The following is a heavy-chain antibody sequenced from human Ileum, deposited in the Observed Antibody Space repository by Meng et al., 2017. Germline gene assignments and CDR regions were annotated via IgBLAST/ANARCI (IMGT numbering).Heavy chain of an antibody. CDR2: IYYSGST. CDR3: ARDYCSSTTCALDY. CDR1: GGSISSYY. J-gene: IGHJ4*02. V-gene: IGHV4-59*01. D-gene: IGHD2-2*01. Sequence: QVQLQESGPGLVKPSETLSLTCTVSGGSISSYYWSWIRQPPGKGLEWIGYIYYSGSTNYNPSLKSRVTISVDTSKNQFSLKLSSVTAADTAVYYCARDYCSSTTCALDYWGQGTLVTV.